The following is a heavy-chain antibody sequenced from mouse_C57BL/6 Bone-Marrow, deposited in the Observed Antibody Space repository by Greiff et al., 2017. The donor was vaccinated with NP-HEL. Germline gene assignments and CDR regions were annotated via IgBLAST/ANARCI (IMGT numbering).Heavy chain of an antibody. V-gene: IGHV1-77*01. CDR2: LGPGSGST. CDR3: ARLGRYAMDY. D-gene: IGHD4-1*01. J-gene: IGHJ4*01. CDR1: GYTFTDYY. Sequence: QVQLQQPGAELVKPGASVKISCKASGYTFTDYYINWVKQRPGQGLEWIGKLGPGSGSTYYNEKFKGKATLTADKSSSTAYMQLSSLTSEDSAVYFCARLGRYAMDYWGQGTSVTVSS.